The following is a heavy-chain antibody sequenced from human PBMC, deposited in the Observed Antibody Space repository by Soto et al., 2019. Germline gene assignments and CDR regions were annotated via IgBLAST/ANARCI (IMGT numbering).Heavy chain of an antibody. CDR3: ARDRSYYGSGSYFLP. D-gene: IGHD3-10*01. V-gene: IGHV1-3*01. CDR2: INAGNGNT. J-gene: IGHJ5*02. CDR1: GYTFTSYA. Sequence: QVQLVQSGAEVKKPGASVKVSCKASGYTFTSYAMHWVRQAPGQRLEWMGWINAGNGNTKYSQKFQGRVTITRDTYARTDDMELSSLRSEDTAVYYCARDRSYYGSGSYFLPWGQGTLVTVSS.